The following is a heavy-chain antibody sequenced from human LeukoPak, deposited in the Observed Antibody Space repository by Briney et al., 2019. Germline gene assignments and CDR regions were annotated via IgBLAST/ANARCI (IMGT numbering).Heavy chain of an antibody. J-gene: IGHJ5*02. Sequence: TGGSLRLSCAASGFTFSSYSMNWVRQAPGKGLEWVSSISSSSSYIYYADSVKGRFTISRDNAKNSLYLQMNSLRAEDTAVYYCARDSPPTRDYNWFDPWGQGTLVTVSS. CDR3: ARDSPPTRDYNWFDP. CDR2: ISSSSSYI. V-gene: IGHV3-21*01. D-gene: IGHD4-11*01. CDR1: GFTFSSYS.